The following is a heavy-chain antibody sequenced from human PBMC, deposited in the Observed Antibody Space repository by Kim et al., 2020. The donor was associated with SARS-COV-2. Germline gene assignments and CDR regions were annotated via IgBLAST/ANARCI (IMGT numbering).Heavy chain of an antibody. D-gene: IGHD3-10*01. Sequence: ASVKVSCKASGYTFSQYPLHWLRQAPGQGLEWMGWIRADNGNTQYSQNFQARATITRDTSANTSYVELSSLRFEDTAVYFCARGGPYYYGAGGGRWFDPWGQGTLVTVSS. J-gene: IGHJ5*02. V-gene: IGHV1-3*01. CDR1: GYTFSQYP. CDR2: IRADNGNT. CDR3: ARGGPYYYGAGGGRWFDP.